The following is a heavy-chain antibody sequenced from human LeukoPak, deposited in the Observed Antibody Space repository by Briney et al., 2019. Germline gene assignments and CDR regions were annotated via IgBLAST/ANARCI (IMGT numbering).Heavy chain of an antibody. Sequence: SGRSLRLSCAASGFTFSSYGMHWVRQAPGKGLEWVALIWYDGSNKYYADSAKGRFTISRDNANNTLYLQMNSLRAEDTAVYYCARSGRGYYDSLDHWGQGDLVTVSS. J-gene: IGHJ4*02. CDR1: GFTFSSYG. CDR3: ARSGRGYYDSLDH. CDR2: IWYDGSNK. D-gene: IGHD3-22*01. V-gene: IGHV3-33*01.